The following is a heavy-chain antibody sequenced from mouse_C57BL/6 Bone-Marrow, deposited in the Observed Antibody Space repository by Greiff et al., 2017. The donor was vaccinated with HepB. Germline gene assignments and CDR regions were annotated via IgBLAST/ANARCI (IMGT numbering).Heavy chain of an antibody. CDR2: IDPETGGT. V-gene: IGHV1-15*01. J-gene: IGHJ1*03. D-gene: IGHD2-10*01. CDR1: GYTFTDYE. Sequence: VQLQQSGAELVRPGASVTLSCKASGYTFTDYEMHWVKQTPVHGLEWIGAIDPETGGTAYNQKFKGKAILTADKSSSTAYMELRSLTSEDSAVYYCTRAAYYGNFYWYFDVWGTGTTVTVSS. CDR3: TRAAYYGNFYWYFDV.